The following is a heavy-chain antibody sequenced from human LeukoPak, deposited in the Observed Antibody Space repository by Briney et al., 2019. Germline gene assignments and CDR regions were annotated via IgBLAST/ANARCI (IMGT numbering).Heavy chain of an antibody. V-gene: IGHV3-20*04. Sequence: RPGGSLRLSCAASGFTFDDYGMSWVRQAPGKGLEWVSGINWNGGSTGYADSVKGRFTISRDNAKNTLYLQMNSLRAEDTAVYYCAKTVSAVTTHFDYWGQGTLVTVSS. CDR1: GFTFDDYG. CDR2: INWNGGST. J-gene: IGHJ4*02. D-gene: IGHD4-11*01. CDR3: AKTVSAVTTHFDY.